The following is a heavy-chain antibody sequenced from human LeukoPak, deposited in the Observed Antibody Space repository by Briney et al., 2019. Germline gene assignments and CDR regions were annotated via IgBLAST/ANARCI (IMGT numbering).Heavy chain of an antibody. V-gene: IGHV4-59*01. CDR2: IYYSGST. CDR1: GGSFSGYY. CDR3: ARDSAAGTWFDP. D-gene: IGHD6-13*01. Sequence: SGTLSLTCAVYGGSFSGYYWSWIRQPPGKGLEWIGYIYYSGSTNYNPSLKSRVTISVDTSKNQFSLKLSSVTAADTAVYYCARDSAAGTWFDPWGQGTLVTVSS. J-gene: IGHJ5*02.